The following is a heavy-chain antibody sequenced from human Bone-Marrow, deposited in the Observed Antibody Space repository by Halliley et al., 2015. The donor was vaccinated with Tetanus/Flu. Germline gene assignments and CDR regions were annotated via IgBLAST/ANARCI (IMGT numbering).Heavy chain of an antibody. Sequence: TLSLTCSVSGDSINNYYWNWIRQPPGKGLEWIGYVYHNEGTNYNPSLERRVTISLDTSKSQLSLRLTSVTAADTAVYYCAGASVSVTVVGASDVWGQGTMVPVPS. J-gene: IGHJ3*01. D-gene: IGHD1-26*01. CDR3: AGASVSVTVVGASDV. V-gene: IGHV4-59*01. CDR1: GDSINNYY. CDR2: VYHNEGT.